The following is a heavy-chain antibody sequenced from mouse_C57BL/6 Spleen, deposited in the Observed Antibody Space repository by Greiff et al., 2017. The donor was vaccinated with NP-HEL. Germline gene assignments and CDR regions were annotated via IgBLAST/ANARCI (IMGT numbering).Heavy chain of an antibody. V-gene: IGHV1-82*01. CDR2: IYPGDGDT. CDR1: GYAFSSSW. Sequence: VQLQQSGPELVKPGASVKISCKASGYAFSSSWMNWVKQRPGKGLEWIGRIYPGDGDTNYNGKFKSKATLTVDTSSSTAYMQLSSLTSEDSAVYYCARRGYDYPFAYWGQGTLVTVSA. J-gene: IGHJ3*01. CDR3: ARRGYDYPFAY. D-gene: IGHD2-4*01.